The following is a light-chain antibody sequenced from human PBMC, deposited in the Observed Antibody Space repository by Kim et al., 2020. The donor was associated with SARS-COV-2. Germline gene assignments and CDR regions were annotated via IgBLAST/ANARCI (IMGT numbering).Light chain of an antibody. CDR2: AAS. CDR3: QQVNSFPFT. CDR1: QRIGSW. V-gene: IGKV1-12*02. Sequence: DIQMTQSPSFVSASVGDRVTITCRASQRIGSWLAWYQEKPGKVPNLLIYAASTLQRGVPSRFSGSGSGTDFTLTINSLQPEDFAIYYCQQVNSFPFTFGPGTKVDIK. J-gene: IGKJ3*01.